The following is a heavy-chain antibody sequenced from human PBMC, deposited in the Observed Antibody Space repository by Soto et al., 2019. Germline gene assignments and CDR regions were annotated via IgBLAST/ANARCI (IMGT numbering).Heavy chain of an antibody. CDR1: GFTFNYYW. J-gene: IGHJ3*01. Sequence: EVQVVESGGGLVQPGGSLRLSCAASGFTFNYYWMHWVHHAPGKGLVWVSHIQNDGSRTTYADSVKGRFTISRDNAKDTLYLQMNSLRAEDTAVYYCARGDRGAFDLWGQGTMVTVSS. D-gene: IGHD3-10*01. CDR2: IQNDGSRT. V-gene: IGHV3-74*01. CDR3: ARGDRGAFDL.